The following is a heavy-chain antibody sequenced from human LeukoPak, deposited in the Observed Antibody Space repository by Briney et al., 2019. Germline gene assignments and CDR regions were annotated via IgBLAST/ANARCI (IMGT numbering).Heavy chain of an antibody. J-gene: IGHJ4*02. D-gene: IGHD7-27*01. CDR2: ISAYNGNT. CDR1: GYTFTSYG. V-gene: IGHV1-18*01. Sequence: ASVKVSCKASGYTFTSYGISWVRQAPGQGLEWMGWISAYNGNTNYAQKLQGRVTMTTDTSTSTAYMELRSLRSDDTAVYYCARDRGKVSPTGERFDYWGQGTLVTVSS. CDR3: ARDRGKVSPTGERFDY.